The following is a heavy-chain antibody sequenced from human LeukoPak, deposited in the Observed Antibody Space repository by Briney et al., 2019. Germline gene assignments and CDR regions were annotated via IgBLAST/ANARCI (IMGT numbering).Heavy chain of an antibody. CDR1: GFTFSSYA. J-gene: IGHJ4*02. D-gene: IGHD3-3*01. CDR2: IWYDGSNK. Sequence: PGGSLRLSCAASGFTFSSYAMSWVRQAPGKGLEWVAVIWYDGSNKYYADSVKGRFTISRDNSKNTLYLQMNSLRAEDTAVYYCARAAGGHYDFWSGYYTDYWGQGTLVTVSS. CDR3: ARAAGGHYDFWSGYYTDY. V-gene: IGHV3-33*08.